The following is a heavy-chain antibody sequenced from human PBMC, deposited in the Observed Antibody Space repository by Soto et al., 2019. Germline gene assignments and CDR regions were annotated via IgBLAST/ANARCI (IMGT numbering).Heavy chain of an antibody. CDR3: ASNPDQTVTTTYYYYGMDV. CDR2: IIPIFGTA. CDR1: GGTFSSYA. D-gene: IGHD4-4*01. Sequence: VQLVQSGAEVKKPGSSVKVSCKASGGTFSSYAISWVRQAPGQGLEWMGGIIPIFGTANYAQKFQGRVTITADESTSTAYMELSSLRSEDTAVYYCASNPDQTVTTTYYYYGMDVWGQGTTVTVSS. V-gene: IGHV1-69*01. J-gene: IGHJ6*02.